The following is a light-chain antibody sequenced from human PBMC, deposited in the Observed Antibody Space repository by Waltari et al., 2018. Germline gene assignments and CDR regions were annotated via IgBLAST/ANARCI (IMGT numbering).Light chain of an antibody. V-gene: IGKV4-1*01. CDR2: WAS. J-gene: IGKJ2*01. Sequence: DIVMTQSPDSLAVSLGERATINCKSSQSVLYSFNNKNYLAWYQQKPGQPPKLLIYWASTRESVVPDRFSGSGSGTDFTLTISSLQAEDVAVIYCQQYYSTTMYTFGQGTKLEIK. CDR1: QSVLYSFNNKNY. CDR3: QQYYSTTMYT.